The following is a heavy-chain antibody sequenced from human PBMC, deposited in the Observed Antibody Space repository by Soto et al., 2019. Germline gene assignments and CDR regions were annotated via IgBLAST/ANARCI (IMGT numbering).Heavy chain of an antibody. CDR3: AKDHRASYYYYMDV. CDR1: GLNFRSYA. Sequence: WVSMRLSCAASGLNFRSYAMSWVRQTTGKGLEWVSAISGSGRSTYYADSVRGRFTISRDNSKNTLYLQMNSLRADDTAVYYCAKDHRASYYYYMDVWGKGTTVTVS. V-gene: IGHV3-23*01. CDR2: ISGSGRST. J-gene: IGHJ6*03.